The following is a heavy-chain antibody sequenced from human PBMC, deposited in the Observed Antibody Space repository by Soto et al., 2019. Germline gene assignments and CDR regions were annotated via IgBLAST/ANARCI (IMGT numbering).Heavy chain of an antibody. J-gene: IGHJ5*01. CDR3: SHISSFGGELGS. CDR2: IKSKGGGETT. V-gene: IGHV3-15*07. Sequence: PGGSRRLSCSASRLTFAYALMNWVRQAPGKGLEWVGRIKSKGGGETTDYAAPVKGRFTISRDDSKDTLYLQMNSLKTEDTAVYYCSHISSFGGELGSWGQGT. CDR1: RLTFAYAL. D-gene: IGHD3-16*01.